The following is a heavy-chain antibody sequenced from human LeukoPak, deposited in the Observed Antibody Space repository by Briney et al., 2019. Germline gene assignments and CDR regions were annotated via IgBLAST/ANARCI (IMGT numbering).Heavy chain of an antibody. J-gene: IGHJ4*02. CDR3: ARHWYDFWSGYQYYFDY. CDR1: GGSISSSSYY. Sequence: SETLSLTCTVSGGSISSSSYYWGWIRQPPGKGLEWIGSIYYSGSTYYNPSLKSRVTISVDTSKNQFSLKLSSVTAADTAVYYCARHWYDFWSGYQYYFDYWGQGTLVTVSS. D-gene: IGHD3-3*01. V-gene: IGHV4-39*01. CDR2: IYYSGST.